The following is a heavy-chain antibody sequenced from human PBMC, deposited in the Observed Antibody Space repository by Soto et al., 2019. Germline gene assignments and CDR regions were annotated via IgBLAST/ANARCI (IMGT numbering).Heavy chain of an antibody. Sequence: QVQLVQSGAEVKKPGSSVKVSCKASGGTFSSYTISWVRQAPGQGLEWMGRIIPILGIANYAQKFQGRVTITADKCTSTAYMELSSLRSEDTAVYYCARSEYCSSTSCALHYYYGMAVWGQGTTVTVSS. D-gene: IGHD2-2*01. V-gene: IGHV1-69*02. CDR3: ARSEYCSSTSCALHYYYGMAV. CDR2: IIPILGIA. J-gene: IGHJ6*02. CDR1: GGTFSSYT.